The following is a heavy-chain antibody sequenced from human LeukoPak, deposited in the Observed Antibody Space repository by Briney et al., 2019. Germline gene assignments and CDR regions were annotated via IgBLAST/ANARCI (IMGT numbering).Heavy chain of an antibody. Sequence: GGSLRLSCAASGFTFSSYAMSWVRQAPGKGLEWVSAISGSGGSTYYADSVKGRFTISRDNSKNTLYLQMNSLRAEDTAVYYCAKLLGLARSLPILDFRGQGTLVNVFS. CDR2: ISGSGGST. V-gene: IGHV3-23*01. CDR3: AKLLGLARSLPILDF. D-gene: IGHD7-27*01. CDR1: GFTFSSYA. J-gene: IGHJ4*02.